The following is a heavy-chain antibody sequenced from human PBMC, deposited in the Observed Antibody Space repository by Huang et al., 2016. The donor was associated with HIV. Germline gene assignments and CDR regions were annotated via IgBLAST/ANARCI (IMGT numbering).Heavy chain of an antibody. CDR3: AKVRGDSSGWFIG. CDR2: ISGSGERT. V-gene: IGHV3-23*01. J-gene: IGHJ4*02. CDR1: GLNFHNYA. Sequence: EVELLESGGGFVQPGGSLRLACGASGLNFHNYAMSWVRQAPGKGLEWVSGISGSGERTYYAGAVKGRFTISRDNSKKTLYLQMNSLRAGDTAVYYCAKVRGDSSGWFIGWGQGTLVTVSS. D-gene: IGHD6-19*01.